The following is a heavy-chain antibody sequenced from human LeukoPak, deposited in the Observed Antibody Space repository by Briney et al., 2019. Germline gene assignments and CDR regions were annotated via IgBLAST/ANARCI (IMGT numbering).Heavy chain of an antibody. CDR3: ARKPAPAD. CDR2: ISSSSSYI. J-gene: IGHJ4*01. Sequence: KTGGSLRLSFAASGFTFSSYSMNWVRQAPGKGLEWVSSISSSSSYIYYADSVKGRFTISRDNAKNTLYLQMNSLRVEDTAIYYCARKPAPADWGQGTLVTVSS. D-gene: IGHD6-25*01. CDR1: GFTFSSYS. V-gene: IGHV3-21*01.